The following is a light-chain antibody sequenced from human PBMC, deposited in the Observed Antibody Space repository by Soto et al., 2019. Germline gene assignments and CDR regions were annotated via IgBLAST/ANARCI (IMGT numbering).Light chain of an antibody. J-gene: IGLJ2*01. CDR1: SSYVCAYNY. CDR3: CSYADTYVE. CDR2: DVD. Sequence: QSVLTQPRSVSGSPVQSVAISCTGTSSYVCAYNYVSWYQQHPGKAPKLMIYDVDKRPSGVPDRFSGSKSGNTASLTISGLQAEDEADYYCCSYADTYVELGGGTKVTVL. V-gene: IGLV2-11*01.